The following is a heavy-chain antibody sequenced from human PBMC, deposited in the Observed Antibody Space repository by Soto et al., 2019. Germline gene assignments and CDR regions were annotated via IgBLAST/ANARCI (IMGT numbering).Heavy chain of an antibody. Sequence: LETLSLTCTVSGGSISSYYWSWIRQTPGKGLEWIGYIYYSGSTNYNPSLKSRVTISVDTSKNQFSLKLSSVTAADTAVYYCARGKLYYDSSGYYYFDYWGQGTLVTVSS. D-gene: IGHD3-22*01. J-gene: IGHJ4*02. V-gene: IGHV4-59*01. CDR3: ARGKLYYDSSGYYYFDY. CDR1: GGSISSYY. CDR2: IYYSGST.